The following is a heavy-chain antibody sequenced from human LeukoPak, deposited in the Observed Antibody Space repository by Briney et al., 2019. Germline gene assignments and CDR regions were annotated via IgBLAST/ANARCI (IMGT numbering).Heavy chain of an antibody. CDR1: GGSISSYY. J-gene: IGHJ3*02. V-gene: IGHV4-59*01. CDR3: ATNSTSRPFDI. CDR2: IYYSGST. D-gene: IGHD2-2*01. Sequence: SETLSLTCTVSGGSISSYYWSWFRQTPGKGPGWIGNIYYSGSTKYNPSLKSRVTISVDRSKNQFSLKLNSVTAADTAVYYCATNSTSRPFDIWGQGTMVTVSS.